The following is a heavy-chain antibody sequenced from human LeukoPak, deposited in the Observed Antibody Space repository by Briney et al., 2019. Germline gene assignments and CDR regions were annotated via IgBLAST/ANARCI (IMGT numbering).Heavy chain of an antibody. V-gene: IGHV4-59*12. J-gene: IGHJ5*02. CDR3: ARNTLIVVVTSYNWFDP. CDR2: IYYSGST. Sequence: SETLSLTCTVSGGSISSYYWSWIRQPPGKGLEWIGYIYYSGSTNYNPSLKSRVTISVDTSKNQFSLKLSSVTAADTAVYYCARNTLIVVVTSYNWFDPWGQGTLVTVSS. D-gene: IGHD3-22*01. CDR1: GGSISSYY.